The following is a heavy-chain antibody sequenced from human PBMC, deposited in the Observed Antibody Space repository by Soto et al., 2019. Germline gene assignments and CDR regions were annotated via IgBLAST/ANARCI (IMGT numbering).Heavy chain of an antibody. V-gene: IGHV3-23*01. J-gene: IGHJ6*02. CDR1: GFTFSSYA. Sequence: GGSLRLSCAASGFTFSSYAMSWVRQAPGKGLEWVSAISGSGGSTYYADSVKGRFTISRDNSKNTLYLQMNSLRAEDTAVYYCAKGLAYSYGPTYYYYGMDVWGQGTTVTVSS. CDR2: ISGSGGST. CDR3: AKGLAYSYGPTYYYYGMDV. D-gene: IGHD5-18*01.